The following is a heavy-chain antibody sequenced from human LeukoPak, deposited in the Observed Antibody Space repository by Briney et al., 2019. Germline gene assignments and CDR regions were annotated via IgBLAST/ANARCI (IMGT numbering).Heavy chain of an antibody. CDR3: ARADWVGGAPGFDY. CDR2: IYSGGAS. J-gene: IGHJ4*02. D-gene: IGHD2-21*01. V-gene: IGHV3-53*01. Sequence: GGSLRLSCAASGLSVSYYYMTWVRQAPGKGLEWVSVIYSGGASYYADSVKGRFTISRDNSENTLYLHMIDLRVDDTAVYYCARADWVGGAPGFDYWGQGTLVTVSS. CDR1: GLSVSYYY.